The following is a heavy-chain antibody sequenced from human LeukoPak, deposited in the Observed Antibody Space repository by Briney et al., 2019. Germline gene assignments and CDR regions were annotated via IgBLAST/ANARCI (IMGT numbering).Heavy chain of an antibody. CDR1: GGSISSYY. CDR2: IYYSGST. Sequence: KTSETLSLTCTVSGGSISSYYWSWIRQPPGKGLEWIGYIYYSGSTNYNPSLKSRVTISVDTSKNQFSLKLSSVTAADTAVYYCARHGYSSSWYDYWGQGTLVTVSS. D-gene: IGHD6-13*01. CDR3: ARHGYSSSWYDY. J-gene: IGHJ4*02. V-gene: IGHV4-59*01.